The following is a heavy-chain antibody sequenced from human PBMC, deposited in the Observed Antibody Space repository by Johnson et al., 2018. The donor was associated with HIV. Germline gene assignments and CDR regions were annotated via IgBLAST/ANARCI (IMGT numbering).Heavy chain of an antibody. CDR3: AKSDSGYDAFDI. J-gene: IGHJ3*02. D-gene: IGHD5-12*01. CDR2: IWYDGSNK. CDR1: GFTFSSYG. V-gene: IGHV3-33*06. Sequence: QVQLVESGGGVVQPGRSLRLSCAASGFTFSSYGMHWVRQAPGKGLEWVAVIWYDGSNKYYADSVKGRFTISRDNSKNTLYLQMNSLRAEDTAVYYCAKSDSGYDAFDIWGQGTMVTVSS.